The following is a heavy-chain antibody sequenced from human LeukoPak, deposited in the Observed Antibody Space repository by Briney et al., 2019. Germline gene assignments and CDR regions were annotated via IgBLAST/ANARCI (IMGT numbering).Heavy chain of an antibody. CDR3: ARGRSREYVWGNLASGTDV. D-gene: IGHD3-16*01. J-gene: IGHJ6*04. Sequence: SETLSLTCAVYGGSFSGYYWSWIRQPPGKGLEWIGEINHSESTNYNPSLKSRVTISVDTSKNQFSLKLTSVTAAYTAVYYWARGRSREYVWGNLASGTDVWGKGTTVTVSS. V-gene: IGHV4-34*01. CDR1: GGSFSGYY. CDR2: INHSEST.